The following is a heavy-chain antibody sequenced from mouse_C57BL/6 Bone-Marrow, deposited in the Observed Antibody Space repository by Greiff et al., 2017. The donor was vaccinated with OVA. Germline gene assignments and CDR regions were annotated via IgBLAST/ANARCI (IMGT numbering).Heavy chain of an antibody. D-gene: IGHD2-1*01. CDR3: TTIYYGNYAWFAY. J-gene: IGHJ3*01. V-gene: IGHV14-4*01. CDR1: GFNIKDDY. CDR2: IDPENGDT. Sequence: EVKLVESGAELVRPGASVKLSCTASGFNIKDDYMHWVKQRPEQGLEWIGWIDPENGDTEYASKFQGKATITADTSSNTAYLQLSSLTSEDTAVYCCTTIYYGNYAWFAYWGQGTLVTVSA.